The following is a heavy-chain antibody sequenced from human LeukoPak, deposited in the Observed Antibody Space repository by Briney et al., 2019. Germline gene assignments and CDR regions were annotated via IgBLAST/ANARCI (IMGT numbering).Heavy chain of an antibody. CDR2: IYTGGST. Sequence: SQTLSVTCTVSGGSISSGSYYWSWIRQPAGKGLEWIGRIYTGGSTNYNPSLKSRVTISVDTSKNQFSLKLSSVTAADTAVYYCARDIILGYCSGGSCPNWFDPWGQGTLVTVSS. J-gene: IGHJ5*02. CDR3: ARDIILGYCSGGSCPNWFDP. CDR1: GGSISSGSYY. V-gene: IGHV4-61*02. D-gene: IGHD2-15*01.